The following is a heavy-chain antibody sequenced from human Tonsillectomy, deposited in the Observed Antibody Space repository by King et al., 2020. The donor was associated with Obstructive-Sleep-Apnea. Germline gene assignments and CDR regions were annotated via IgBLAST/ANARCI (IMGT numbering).Heavy chain of an antibody. CDR3: ARRVSDYYGSGSYSPFDY. J-gene: IGHJ4*02. CDR2: IYPGDSGT. CDR1: GYTFSNYW. D-gene: IGHD3-10*01. V-gene: IGHV5-51*01. Sequence: VQLVQSGAEVKKPGESLKISCKGSGYTFSNYWIVWVRQMPGKGLEWLGIIYPGDSGTRYSPSFQGQLTISADKSIITAYLQWSSLKASDTATYYCARRVSDYYGSGSYSPFDYWGQGTLVTVSS.